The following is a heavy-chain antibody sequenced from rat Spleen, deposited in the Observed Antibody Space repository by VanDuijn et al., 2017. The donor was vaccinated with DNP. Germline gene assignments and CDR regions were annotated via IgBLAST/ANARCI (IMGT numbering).Heavy chain of an antibody. Sequence: EVQLVESGGGLVQPGRSLKLSCEASGFTFSGHNMAWVRQAPKKGLEWVATISHDGADTYYRDSVKGRFTISRDNAKNSQYLQMDSLRSEDTATYYCASRPPPTRGPFDYWGQGVMVTVSS. D-gene: IGHD1-4*01. J-gene: IGHJ2*01. CDR1: GFTFSGHN. CDR3: ASRPPPTRGPFDY. CDR2: ISHDGADT. V-gene: IGHV5-7*01.